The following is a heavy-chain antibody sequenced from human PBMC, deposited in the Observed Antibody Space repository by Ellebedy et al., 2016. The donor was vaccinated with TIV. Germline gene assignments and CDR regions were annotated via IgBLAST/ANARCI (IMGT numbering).Heavy chain of an antibody. V-gene: IGHV3-7*03. Sequence: GESLKISCTVSGFIFSDNGITWVRRAPGKGLEWVPNMKPDGSEIHYVDSVKGRFTISRDNAKSTLYLQMNNLRAEDTAVYYCARDTYSGHDYWGQGTLVTVSS. CDR3: ARDTYSGHDY. J-gene: IGHJ4*02. CDR1: GFIFSDNG. D-gene: IGHD5-12*01. CDR2: MKPDGSEI.